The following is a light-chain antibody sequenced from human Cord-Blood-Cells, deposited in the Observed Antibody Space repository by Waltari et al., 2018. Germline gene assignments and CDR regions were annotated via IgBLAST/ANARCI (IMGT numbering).Light chain of an antibody. CDR3: CSYAGSSTLV. J-gene: IGLJ3*02. Sequence: QSALTPPASVSGPPGQSITISYTGTSSDVGSYNLVSGYQQHPGKAPTLMIYGGSTRPSGVSNRFSGSKSGNTASLTISGLQAEDEADYYCCSYAGSSTLVFGGGTKLTVL. CDR2: GGS. V-gene: IGLV2-23*01. CDR1: SSDVGSYNL.